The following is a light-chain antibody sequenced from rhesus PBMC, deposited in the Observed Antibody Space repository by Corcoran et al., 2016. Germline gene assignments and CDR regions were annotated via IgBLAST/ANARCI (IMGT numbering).Light chain of an antibody. J-gene: IGKJ4*01. CDR3: QHSYVTPLT. V-gene: IGKV1-74*01. CDR1: ENVNNY. CDR2: AAS. Sequence: DIQMTQSPSSLSASVGDRVTITCRASENVNNYLHWYQQKPGKAPKLLIYAASTLQSGVPSRLSGSGSGTDYTFTIRSLQPEDVATYYCQHSYVTPLTFGGGTKVEIK.